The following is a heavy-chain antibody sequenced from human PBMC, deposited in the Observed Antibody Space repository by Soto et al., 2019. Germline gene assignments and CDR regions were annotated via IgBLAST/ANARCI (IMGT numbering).Heavy chain of an antibody. V-gene: IGHV3-11*01. J-gene: IGHJ4*02. D-gene: IGHD2-2*02. CDR3: AKDRIPDGRWNFDY. CDR1: GFTFSDYY. Sequence: PGGSLSLSCAASGFTFSDYYMSWIRQAPGKGLEWVSYISSNGNTIYYADSVKGRFTISRDNAKNSLYLHINNLRAEDTAIYYCAKDRIPDGRWNFDYWGQGTLVTVSS. CDR2: ISSNGNTI.